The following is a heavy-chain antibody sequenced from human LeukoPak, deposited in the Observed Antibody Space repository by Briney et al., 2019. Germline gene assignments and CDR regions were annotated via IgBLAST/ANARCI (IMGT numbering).Heavy chain of an antibody. CDR2: IYYSGST. J-gene: IGHJ3*01. V-gene: IGHV4-39*02. Sequence: GSLRLSCAASGFTVSRTYMSWVRQAPGKGLQWIGTIYYSGSTYYNPSLESRVTISVDTSKNHFSLNLSSVTAADTAVYYCARSPRGSGSSTLLGVAFDLWGQGTMVSVSS. D-gene: IGHD3-10*01. CDR3: ARSPRGSGSSTLLGVAFDL. CDR1: GFTVSRTY.